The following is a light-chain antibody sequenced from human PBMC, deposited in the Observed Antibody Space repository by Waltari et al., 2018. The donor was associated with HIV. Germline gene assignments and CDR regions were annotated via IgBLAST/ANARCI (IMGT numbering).Light chain of an antibody. Sequence: DIVMTQSTDSLAVSLGERANINCKSSKSVLYSSNNKNYLAWYQQKPGQPPKLLIYWASTRESGVPDRFSGSGSGTDFTLTISSLQAEDVAVYYCQHYYSTPYSFGQGTKLEIK. V-gene: IGKV4-1*01. CDR2: WAS. J-gene: IGKJ2*03. CDR1: KSVLYSSNNKNY. CDR3: QHYYSTPYS.